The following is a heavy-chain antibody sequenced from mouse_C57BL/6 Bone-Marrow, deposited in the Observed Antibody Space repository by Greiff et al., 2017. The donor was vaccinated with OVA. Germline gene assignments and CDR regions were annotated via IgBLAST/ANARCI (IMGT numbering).Heavy chain of an antibody. Sequence: VKLQQSGPGLVQPSQSLSITCTVSGFSLTSYGVHWVRQSPGKGLEWLGVIWRGGSTDYNAAFMSRLSITKDNSKSQVFFKMNSLQADDTAIYYCAKTGLRRGYYYAMDYWGQGTSVTVSS. V-gene: IGHV2-5*01. CDR2: IWRGGST. D-gene: IGHD2-2*01. CDR3: AKTGLRRGYYYAMDY. J-gene: IGHJ4*01. CDR1: GFSLTSYG.